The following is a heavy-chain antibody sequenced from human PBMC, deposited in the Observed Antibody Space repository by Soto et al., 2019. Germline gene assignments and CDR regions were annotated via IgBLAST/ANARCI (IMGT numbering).Heavy chain of an antibody. J-gene: IGHJ5*02. D-gene: IGHD3-22*01. CDR3: ARDRGPSSGYYPYWFDP. Sequence: QVQLVQSGAEVKKPGSSVKVSCKASGGTFSSYAITWVRQAPGQGLEWMGGIIPIFGTANYAQKFQGRVTITAEXSXSXXNMELSSRRSEDTAVYYCARDRGPSSGYYPYWFDPWGQGTLVTVSS. CDR2: IIPIFGTA. CDR1: GGTFSSYA. V-gene: IGHV1-69*12.